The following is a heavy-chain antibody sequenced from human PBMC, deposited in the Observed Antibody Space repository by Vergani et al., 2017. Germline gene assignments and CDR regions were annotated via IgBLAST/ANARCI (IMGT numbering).Heavy chain of an antibody. CDR1: GYSFTSYW. CDR3: ARFYCSSTSCYLGADY. CDR2: IYPGDSDT. J-gene: IGHJ4*02. Sequence: EVQLVQSGAEVKKPGESLKISCKGSGYSFTSYWIGWVRQMLGKGLEWMGIIYPGDSDTRYSPSFQGQVTISADKSISTAYLQWSSLKASDTAMYYCARFYCSSTSCYLGADYWGQGTLVTVSS. D-gene: IGHD2-2*01. V-gene: IGHV5-51*01.